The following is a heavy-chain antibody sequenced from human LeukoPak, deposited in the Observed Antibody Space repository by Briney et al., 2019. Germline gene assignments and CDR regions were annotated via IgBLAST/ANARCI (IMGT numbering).Heavy chain of an antibody. CDR3: ARHSRSGSGGYENAFDI. CDR1: GGSISSSSYY. J-gene: IGHJ3*02. Sequence: SETLSLTCTVSGGSISSSSYYWDWIRQSPGKGLEWIGNIYSGGSTYYTPSLKSRVTISVDTSKNQYSLKLSSVTAADTAIYFCARHSRSGSGGYENAFDIWGQGTMVTVSS. D-gene: IGHD5-12*01. CDR2: IYSGGST. V-gene: IGHV4-39*01.